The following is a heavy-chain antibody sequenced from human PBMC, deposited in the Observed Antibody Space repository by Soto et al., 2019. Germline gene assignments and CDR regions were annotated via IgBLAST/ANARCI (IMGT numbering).Heavy chain of an antibody. CDR3: AREGLWFGEFRGHWFDP. J-gene: IGHJ5*02. CDR1: GGSISSYY. V-gene: IGHV4-59*01. CDR2: IYYSGST. Sequence: PSETLSLTCTVSGGSISSYYWSWIRQPPGKGLEWIGYIYYSGSTNYNPSLKSRVTISVDTSKNQFSLKLSSVTAADTAVYYCAREGLWFGEFRGHWFDPWGQGTLVTVSS. D-gene: IGHD3-10*01.